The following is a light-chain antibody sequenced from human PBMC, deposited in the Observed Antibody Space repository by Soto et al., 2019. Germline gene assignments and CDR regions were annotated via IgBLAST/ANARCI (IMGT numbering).Light chain of an antibody. CDR1: QSVSSY. CDR2: GAS. Sequence: EIVMTQSPATLSVSPGERATLSCRASQSVSSYLAWYQQKPGQAPRLLIYGASTRATGIPARFSGSGSGTEFTLTISSLQSEDFAVCYCQQYNNWPRTFGQGTKVDI. CDR3: QQYNNWPRT. J-gene: IGKJ1*01. V-gene: IGKV3-15*01.